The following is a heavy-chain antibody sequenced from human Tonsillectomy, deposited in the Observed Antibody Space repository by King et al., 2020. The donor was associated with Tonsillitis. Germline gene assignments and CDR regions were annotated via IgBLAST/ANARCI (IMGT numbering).Heavy chain of an antibody. J-gene: IGHJ3*02. CDR1: RFTFSNNG. D-gene: IGHD6-19*01. V-gene: IGHV3-30*02. CDR2: IRHDGGNE. Sequence: VQLVESGGGVVQPGGSLRLSCAASRFTFSNNGMHWVRQAPGKGLEWVAFIRHDGGNEYFADSVKGRFTISRDNSKNTLYLQMNSLRAEETAVYYCAKEGDGDIAIADTSGAFDILGQGTMVSV. CDR3: AKEGDGDIAIADTSGAFDI.